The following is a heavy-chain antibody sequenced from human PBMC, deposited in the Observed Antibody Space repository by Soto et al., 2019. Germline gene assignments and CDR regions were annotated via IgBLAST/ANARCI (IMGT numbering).Heavy chain of an antibody. CDR3: AREKTRVTLIDY. CDR2: IWYDGSNK. V-gene: IGHV3-33*01. J-gene: IGHJ4*02. CDR1: GFTFSSYG. D-gene: IGHD2-21*02. Sequence: QVQLVESGGGVVQPGRSLRLSCAASGFTFSSYGMHWVRQAPGKGLEWVAVIWYDGSNKYYADSVKGRFTISRDNSKNTLYLQMNSLRAEDTAVYYCAREKTRVTLIDYWGQGTLVTVSS.